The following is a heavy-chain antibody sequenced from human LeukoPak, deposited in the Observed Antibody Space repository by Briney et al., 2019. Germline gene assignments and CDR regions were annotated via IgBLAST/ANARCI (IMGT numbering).Heavy chain of an antibody. V-gene: IGHV1-2*02. Sequence: ASVKVSCKASGYTFTGYYMHWVRQAPGQGLEWMGWINPNSGGTNYAQKFQGRVTMTRDTSISTAYMELSRLRSDDTAVYYCARGVYYGSGSYYPPSYYMDVWGKGTTVTVSS. CDR1: GYTFTGYY. J-gene: IGHJ6*03. CDR2: INPNSGGT. D-gene: IGHD3-10*01. CDR3: ARGVYYGSGSYYPPSYYMDV.